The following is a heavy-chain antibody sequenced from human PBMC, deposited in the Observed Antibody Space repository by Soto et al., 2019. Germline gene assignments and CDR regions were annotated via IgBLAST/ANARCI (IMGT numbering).Heavy chain of an antibody. Sequence: QVQLVQSGAEVKKPGSSVKVSCKASGGTFSSYTISWVRQAPGQGLEWMGRIIPILGIANYAQKFQGRVTNTAGKTTSTAYMELRSLRSEDTAVYYCATQGYGDYAFDIWGQGTKVTVSS. CDR3: ATQGYGDYAFDI. D-gene: IGHD4-17*01. V-gene: IGHV1-69*02. J-gene: IGHJ3*02. CDR2: IIPILGIA. CDR1: GGTFSSYT.